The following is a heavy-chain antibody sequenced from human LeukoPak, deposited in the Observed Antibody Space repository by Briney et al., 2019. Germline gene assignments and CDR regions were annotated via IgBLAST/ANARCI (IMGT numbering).Heavy chain of an antibody. CDR3: ARGLVYGGNCFFES. J-gene: IGHJ4*02. CDR2: IKQDGSEE. Sequence: PGGSLRLSCVASGFSFGSYWISWVRQTPGKGLEWVANIKQDGSEEYYVDSVKGRFTISRDNAKKSLYLQMSSLRVEDTAVYYCARGLVYGGNCFFESWGQGTLVTVSS. CDR1: GFSFGSYW. D-gene: IGHD4-23*01. V-gene: IGHV3-7*01.